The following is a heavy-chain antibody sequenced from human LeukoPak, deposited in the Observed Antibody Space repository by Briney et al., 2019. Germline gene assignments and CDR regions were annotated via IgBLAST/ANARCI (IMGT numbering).Heavy chain of an antibody. CDR3: ARDGFVVPAAIELDY. D-gene: IGHD2-2*01. J-gene: IGHJ4*02. Sequence: ASVKVSCKASGYTFTSYGISWVRQAPGQGLEWMGWISAYNGNTNYAQKLQGRVTMTTDTSTSTAYMELRSPRSDDTAVYYCARDGFVVPAAIELDYWGQGTLVTVSS. CDR2: ISAYNGNT. CDR1: GYTFTSYG. V-gene: IGHV1-18*01.